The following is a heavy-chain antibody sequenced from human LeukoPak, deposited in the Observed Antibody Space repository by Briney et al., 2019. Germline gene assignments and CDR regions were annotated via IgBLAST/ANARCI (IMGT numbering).Heavy chain of an antibody. Sequence: GGSLRLSCAASGFTFSSYAMSWVRQAPGKGLEWVSGISGSGGSTYYADSVRGRFTISRDNSKNTLYVQVNSLGTEDTAAYYCAKGSYYDSSGSFYFDYWGQGTLVTVSS. CDR2: ISGSGGST. V-gene: IGHV3-23*01. CDR1: GFTFSSYA. CDR3: AKGSYYDSSGSFYFDY. J-gene: IGHJ4*02. D-gene: IGHD3-22*01.